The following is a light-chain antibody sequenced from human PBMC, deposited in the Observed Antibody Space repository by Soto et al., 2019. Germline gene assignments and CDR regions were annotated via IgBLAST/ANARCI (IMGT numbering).Light chain of an antibody. CDR2: AAS. J-gene: IGKJ1*01. Sequence: DIQMTQSPSTLSAGVVDRVTITCRASQRISTYLNWYQQKPGKAPTLLIYAASSLQSAVPSRFSRGGSGTDFTLTINTLQPEDFVTYFCQQFYSSPRTFRQGTKVEIK. CDR3: QQFYSSPRT. CDR1: QRISTY. V-gene: IGKV1-39*01.